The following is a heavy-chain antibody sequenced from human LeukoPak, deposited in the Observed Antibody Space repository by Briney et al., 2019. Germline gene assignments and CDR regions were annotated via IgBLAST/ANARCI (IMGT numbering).Heavy chain of an antibody. CDR1: GFIFSTYS. CDR2: ITSSSGYI. J-gene: IGHJ4*02. V-gene: IGHV3-21*01. Sequence: GGSLRLSCAVSGFIFSTYSMNWVRQAPGKGLEWVSSITSSSGYILYADSVKGRFTISRDNAKNSLYLQVTSLRAEDTAVYYCARTLSGGHNFDYWGQGTLVTVSS. D-gene: IGHD5-24*01. CDR3: ARTLSGGHNFDY.